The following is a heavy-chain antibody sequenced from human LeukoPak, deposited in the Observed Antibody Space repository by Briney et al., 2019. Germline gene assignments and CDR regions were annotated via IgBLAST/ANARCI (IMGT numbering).Heavy chain of an antibody. Sequence: ASVKVSCKASGYTFTVYNIHWVRQAPGPGLEWMGLIHPNNGDTYYAQKFRGRVTMTRDTSITTAYVELDRLTSDDTAVYYCARDYSGSYTHWAQGTLVTISS. V-gene: IGHV1-2*06. CDR3: ARDYSGSYTH. CDR1: GYTFTVYN. J-gene: IGHJ4*02. D-gene: IGHD1-26*01. CDR2: IHPNNGDT.